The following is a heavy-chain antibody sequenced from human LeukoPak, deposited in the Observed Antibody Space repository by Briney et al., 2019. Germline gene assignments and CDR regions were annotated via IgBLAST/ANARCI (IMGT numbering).Heavy chain of an antibody. CDR1: GYTFTSYA. Sequence: ASVKGSCKASGYTFTSYAMHWVRQAPGQRLEWMGWVNAGNGDTKYSQKFQGRVTITRDTSASTAYMELNSLRSEDTAVYYCCSTMVRGAKGFDYWGQGTLVTVSS. D-gene: IGHD3-10*01. V-gene: IGHV1-3*01. CDR3: CSTMVRGAKGFDY. J-gene: IGHJ4*02. CDR2: VNAGNGDT.